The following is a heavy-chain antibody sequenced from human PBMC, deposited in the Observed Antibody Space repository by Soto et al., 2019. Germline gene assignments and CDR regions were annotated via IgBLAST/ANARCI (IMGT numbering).Heavy chain of an antibody. Sequence: SVKVSCKASGDTFSSYAISWVRQAPGQGLEWMGGIIPIFGTANYAQKFQGRVTITGDESASTAYMELSSLRSEDTAVYYCARDSRFRSSGYPLGFGAFDIWGQGTMVTVSS. D-gene: IGHD6-19*01. J-gene: IGHJ3*02. V-gene: IGHV1-69*13. CDR2: IIPIFGTA. CDR1: GDTFSSYA. CDR3: ARDSRFRSSGYPLGFGAFDI.